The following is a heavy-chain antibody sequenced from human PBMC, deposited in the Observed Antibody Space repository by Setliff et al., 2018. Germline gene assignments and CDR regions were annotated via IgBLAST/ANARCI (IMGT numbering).Heavy chain of an antibody. V-gene: IGHV3-11*01. J-gene: IGHJ4*02. CDR2: ISSSGSTI. CDR3: VRDTTSGWMLTN. Sequence: PGGSLRLSCAASGFTFSDYYMSWIRQAPGKGLEWVSYISSSGSTIYYADSVKGRFTISRDNAKNSLYLQMNSLRAEDTAVYYCVRDTTSGWMLTNWGQGTLVTVSS. D-gene: IGHD6-25*01. CDR1: GFTFSDYY.